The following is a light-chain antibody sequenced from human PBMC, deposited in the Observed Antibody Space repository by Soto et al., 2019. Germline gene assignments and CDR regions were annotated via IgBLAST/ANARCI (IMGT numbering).Light chain of an antibody. CDR2: LNSDGSH. CDR3: QTWSTDIRV. J-gene: IGLJ3*02. Sequence: QLVLTQPPSASASLGASVKLTCTLSSGHNSYAIAWHQQQPEKGPRYLLKLNSDGSHRKGDGIPDRFSGSSSGAERYITISSLQTEDEADYYCQTWSTDIRVFGGGTKLTVL. V-gene: IGLV4-69*01. CDR1: SGHNSYA.